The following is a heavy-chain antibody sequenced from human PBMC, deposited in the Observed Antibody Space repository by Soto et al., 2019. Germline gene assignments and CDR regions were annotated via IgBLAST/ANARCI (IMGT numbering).Heavy chain of an antibody. J-gene: IGHJ3*02. D-gene: IGHD2-21*01. CDR2: IDWDGDK. V-gene: IGHV2-70*01. Sequence: SGPTLVNPTQTLTLTCSFSGFSLSTSGMCVTWIRQPPGKALEWLALIDWDGDKYYSTSLKTRLTISKDTSRNQVVLTVTDMDPVDTATYYCARIQRRVRAARNDALDIWGQGTMVTVSS. CDR3: ARIQRRVRAARNDALDI. CDR1: GFSLSTSGMC.